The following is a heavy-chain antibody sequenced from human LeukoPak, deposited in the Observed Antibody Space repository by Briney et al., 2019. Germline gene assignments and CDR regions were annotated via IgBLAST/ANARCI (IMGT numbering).Heavy chain of an antibody. CDR2: VSGDGTIK. CDR1: GFPFSSYW. J-gene: IGHJ4*02. Sequence: GGSLRLSCEPSGFPFSSYWMLWVRQAPGKGLVWVSRVSGDGTIKTYADFVRGRFTISRDNTKNILYLQMNSLKVEDTAIYFCSRSQFDYWGQGVLVTVSS. CDR3: SRSQFDY. V-gene: IGHV3-74*03.